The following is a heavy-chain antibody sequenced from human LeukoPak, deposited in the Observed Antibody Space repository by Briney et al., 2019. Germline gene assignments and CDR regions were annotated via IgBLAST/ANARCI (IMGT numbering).Heavy chain of an antibody. CDR3: ARGATDTTRWFGP. CDR1: GCTFNTYS. Sequence: GGSLRLSCAASGCTFNTYSMSWVREAPGKGLEWVSIISRASESIFYADSVKGRFTISRDNAKNSLYLQMNDLRAEDTADYYCARGATDTTRWFGPWGQGTLVTVSS. V-gene: IGHV3-21*01. D-gene: IGHD1-26*01. CDR2: ISRASESI. J-gene: IGHJ5*02.